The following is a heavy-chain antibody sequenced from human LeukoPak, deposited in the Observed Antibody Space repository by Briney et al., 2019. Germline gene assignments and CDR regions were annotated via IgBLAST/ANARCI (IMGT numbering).Heavy chain of an antibody. CDR2: ICWNSGSI. D-gene: IGHD6-13*01. Sequence: GRSLRLSCAASGFTFDDYAMHWVRQAPGKGLEWVSGICWNSGSIGYADSVKGRFTISRDNAKNSLYLQMNSLRAEDTALYYCAKDRQQLGAFDYWGQGTLVTVSS. CDR3: AKDRQQLGAFDY. J-gene: IGHJ4*02. CDR1: GFTFDDYA. V-gene: IGHV3-9*01.